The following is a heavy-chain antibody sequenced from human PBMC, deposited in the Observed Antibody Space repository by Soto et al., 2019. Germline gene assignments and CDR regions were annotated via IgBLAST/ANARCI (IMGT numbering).Heavy chain of an antibody. V-gene: IGHV3-30*18. CDR3: AKDQSLYSSDLDYYYGMDV. CDR2: ISYDGSNK. D-gene: IGHD6-19*01. CDR1: GFTFSSYG. J-gene: IGHJ6*02. Sequence: GGSLRLSCAASGFTFSSYGMHWVRQAPGKGLEWVAVISYDGSNKYYADSVKGRFTISRDNSKNTLYLQMNSLRAEDTAVYYCAKDQSLYSSDLDYYYGMDVWGQGTTVTVSS.